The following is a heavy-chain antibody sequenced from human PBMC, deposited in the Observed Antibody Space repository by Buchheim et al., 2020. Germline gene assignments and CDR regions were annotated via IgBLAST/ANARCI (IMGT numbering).Heavy chain of an antibody. CDR1: GGSFSGYY. J-gene: IGHJ4*02. CDR3: ARGSGSGSYFWNY. Sequence: QVQLQQWGAGLLKPSETLSLTCAVYGGSFSGYYWSWIRQPPGKGLEWIGEINHSGSTNYNPSLKSRVTISVDTSKNQFSLNLSSVTAADTAVYYCARGSGSGSYFWNYWGEGSL. CDR2: INHSGST. D-gene: IGHD1-26*01. V-gene: IGHV4-34*01.